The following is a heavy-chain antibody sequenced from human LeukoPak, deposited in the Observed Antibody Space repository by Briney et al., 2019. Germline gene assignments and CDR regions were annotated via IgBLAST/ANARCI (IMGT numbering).Heavy chain of an antibody. V-gene: IGHV4-4*09. Sequence: SETLSLTCTVSGGSISSYYWSWIRQPPGQGLEWIGYIYTSGSTNYNPSLKSRVTISVDTSKNQFSLKLSSVTAADTAVYYCARHGPYDSSGYYYYFDYWGQGTLVTVSS. CDR3: ARHGPYDSSGYYYYFDY. CDR1: GGSISSYY. J-gene: IGHJ4*02. CDR2: IYTSGST. D-gene: IGHD3-22*01.